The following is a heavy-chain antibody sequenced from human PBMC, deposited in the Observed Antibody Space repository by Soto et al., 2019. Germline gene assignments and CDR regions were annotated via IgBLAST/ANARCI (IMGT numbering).Heavy chain of an antibody. D-gene: IGHD4-17*01. CDR2: FSAGGRA. Sequence: EVQLLESGGGLVQHGGSLRLSCEASGFSFSNYALSWVRQSPGKGLEWVSTFSAGGRAYYADSVKGRFTIAKDTSKNTLHLQASSLRAEDTAVYYCAKESMPEHYGDTLFDYWGQGTRVTVSS. CDR3: AKESMPEHYGDTLFDY. V-gene: IGHV3-23*01. CDR1: GFSFSNYA. J-gene: IGHJ4*02.